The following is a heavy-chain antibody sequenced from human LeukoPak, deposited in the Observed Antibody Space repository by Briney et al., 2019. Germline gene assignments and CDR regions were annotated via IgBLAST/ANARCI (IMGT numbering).Heavy chain of an antibody. CDR2: ISWDGGST. CDR1: GFTFDRFT. CDR3: AKDFNLRGYSGRTLDY. D-gene: IGHD5-12*01. V-gene: IGHV3-43*01. J-gene: IGHJ4*02. Sequence: GGSLRLSCAASGFTFDRFTIHWVRQTPGKGLEWVSLISWDGGSTYYADSVKGRFTISRDNSKNSLYLQMNSLRTEDTALYYCAKDFNLRGYSGRTLDYWGQGTLVTVSS.